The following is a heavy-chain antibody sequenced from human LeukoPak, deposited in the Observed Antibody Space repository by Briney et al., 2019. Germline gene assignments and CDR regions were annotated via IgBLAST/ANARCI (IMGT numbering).Heavy chain of an antibody. J-gene: IGHJ4*02. CDR2: IKQDEIEK. V-gene: IGHV3-7*01. CDR1: GFTFRSHW. Sequence: GGSLRLSCAASGFTFRSHWMSWVRQAPGKGLEWVANIKQDEIEKHYVDSVKGRFTISRDNAKNSVYLQMDSLRSEDTAVYYCAREGSTMIVHDYWGQGTLVTVSA. D-gene: IGHD3-22*01. CDR3: AREGSTMIVHDY.